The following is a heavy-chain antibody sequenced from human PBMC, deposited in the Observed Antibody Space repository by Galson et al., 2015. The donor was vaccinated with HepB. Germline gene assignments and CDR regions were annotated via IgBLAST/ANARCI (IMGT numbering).Heavy chain of an antibody. J-gene: IGHJ6*03. CDR1: GFTFSSYS. CDR2: ISSSSSTI. Sequence: LRLSCAASGFTFSSYSMNWVRQAPGKGLEWVSYISSSSSTIYYADSVKGRFTISRDNAKNSLYLQMNSLRAEDTAVYYCARDSVVVVAAIPFGYYYMDVWGKGTTVTVSS. D-gene: IGHD2-15*01. CDR3: ARDSVVVVAAIPFGYYYMDV. V-gene: IGHV3-48*01.